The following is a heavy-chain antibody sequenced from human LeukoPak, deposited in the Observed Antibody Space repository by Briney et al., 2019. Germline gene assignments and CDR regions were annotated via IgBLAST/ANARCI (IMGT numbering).Heavy chain of an antibody. CDR2: ISSSSYI. D-gene: IGHD3-10*01. CDR3: ARDSSDRGVFPLDY. CDR1: GFTFSSYS. Sequence: KPGGSLRLSCAASGFTFSSYSMNWVRQAPGKGLEWVSSISSSSYIYYADSVKGRFTISRDNAKNSLYLQMNSLRAEDTAVYYCARDSSDRGVFPLDYWGQGTLVTVSS. J-gene: IGHJ4*02. V-gene: IGHV3-21*01.